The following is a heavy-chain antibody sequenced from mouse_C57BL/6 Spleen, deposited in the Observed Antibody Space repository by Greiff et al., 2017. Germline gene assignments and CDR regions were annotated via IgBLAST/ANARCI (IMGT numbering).Heavy chain of an antibody. Sequence: QVQLKESGAELVKPGASVKMSCKASGYTFTTYPIEWMKQNHGKSLEWIGNFHPYNDDTKYNEKFKGKATLTVEKSSSTVYLELSRLTSDDSAVYYCAITTVVAGDYAMDYWGQGTSVTVSS. CDR2: FHPYNDDT. CDR1: GYTFTTYP. D-gene: IGHD1-1*01. V-gene: IGHV1-47*01. J-gene: IGHJ4*01. CDR3: AITTVVAGDYAMDY.